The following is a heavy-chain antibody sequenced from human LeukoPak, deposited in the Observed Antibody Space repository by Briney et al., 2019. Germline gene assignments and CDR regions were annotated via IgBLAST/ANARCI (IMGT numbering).Heavy chain of an antibody. CDR3: ARVRDGYNDAYDI. V-gene: IGHV1-46*01. D-gene: IGHD5-24*01. J-gene: IGHJ3*02. Sequence: ASVKVSCKTSGYSFTSCNLHWVRRAPGQRLEWMGIIKPSGTDTNYAQKFQGRVIMTTDTSTSTVYMKLSSLKSEDTAVYYCARVRDGYNDAYDIWGQGTMVIVSS. CDR1: GYSFTSCN. CDR2: IKPSGTDT.